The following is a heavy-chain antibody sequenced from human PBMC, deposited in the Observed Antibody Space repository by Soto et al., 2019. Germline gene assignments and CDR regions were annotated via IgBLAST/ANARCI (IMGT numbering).Heavy chain of an antibody. Sequence: SETLSLTCAVYGGSFSGYYWSWIRQPPGKGLEWIGEINHSGSTNYNPSLKSRVTISVDTSKNQFSLKLSSVTAADTAVYYCATLGGFDPWGQGTLVTVPS. CDR2: INHSGST. CDR3: ATLGGFDP. J-gene: IGHJ5*02. CDR1: GGSFSGYY. V-gene: IGHV4-34*01.